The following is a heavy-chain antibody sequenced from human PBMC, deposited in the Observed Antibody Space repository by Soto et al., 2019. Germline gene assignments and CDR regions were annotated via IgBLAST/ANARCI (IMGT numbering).Heavy chain of an antibody. CDR2: IYYSGST. V-gene: IGHV4-30-4*01. Sequence: QVQLQESGPGLVKPSQTLSLTCTVSGGSISSGDYYWSWIRQPPGKGLEWIGYIYYSGSTYYNPSLKSRVTISVDTSKNQFSLKLSSVTAADTAVYYCARGRLRLGELSPDNWFDPWGQGTLVTVSS. CDR1: GGSISSGDYY. CDR3: ARGRLRLGELSPDNWFDP. D-gene: IGHD3-16*02. J-gene: IGHJ5*02.